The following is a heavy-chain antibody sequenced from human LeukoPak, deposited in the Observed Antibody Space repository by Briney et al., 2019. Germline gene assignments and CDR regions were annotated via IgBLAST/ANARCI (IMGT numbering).Heavy chain of an antibody. Sequence: PSETLSLTCTVSGGSISSGGYYWSRIRQHPGKGLEWIGYIYYSGSTYYNPSLKSRVTISVDTSKNQFSLKLSSVTAADTAVYYCAISQESSSWYNFQHWGQGTLVTVSS. CDR3: AISQESSSWYNFQH. CDR1: GGSISSGGYY. V-gene: IGHV4-31*03. J-gene: IGHJ1*01. D-gene: IGHD6-13*01. CDR2: IYYSGST.